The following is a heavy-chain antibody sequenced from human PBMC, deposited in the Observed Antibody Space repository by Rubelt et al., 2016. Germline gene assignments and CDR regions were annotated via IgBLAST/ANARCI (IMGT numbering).Heavy chain of an antibody. CDR2: INPSSGGT. J-gene: IGHJ4*02. CDR1: GYTFTGYY. CDR3: AIVGAGTN. V-gene: IGHV1-2*06. D-gene: IGHD1-26*01. Sequence: QVQLVQSGAEVKKPGASVKVSCKASGYTFTGYYMHWVRQAPGQGLEWMGRINPSSGGTNYAQKCQGRVTRTRDTSTSTAYMELRSLRSDDTAVYYWAIVGAGTNWGQGTLVTVSS.